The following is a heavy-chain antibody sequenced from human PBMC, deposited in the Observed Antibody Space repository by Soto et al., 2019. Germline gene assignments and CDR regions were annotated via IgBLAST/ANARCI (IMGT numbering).Heavy chain of an antibody. V-gene: IGHV4-34*01. CDR1: GGSVNSGNYY. Sequence: QVQLQQWGAGLLKPSETLSLTCAVFGGSVNSGNYYWSWIRQPPGKGLEWIGEMSHSGGTHFNPSLKSRVTISVDTSKNQFSLTMSSVTAADTALYYCARVERGTATTVVDAFDIWGPGTMVTVSS. CDR3: ARVERGTATTVVDAFDI. J-gene: IGHJ3*02. D-gene: IGHD1-1*01. CDR2: MSHSGGT.